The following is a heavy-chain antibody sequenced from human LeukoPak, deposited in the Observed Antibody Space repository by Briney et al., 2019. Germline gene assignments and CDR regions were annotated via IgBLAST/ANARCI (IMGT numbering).Heavy chain of an antibody. CDR3: ARDLYSYGLYYFHY. CDR2: IWYDGSNK. Sequence: PGGSLRLSCAASGFTFSSYGMHWVRQAPGKGLEWVAVIWYDGSNKYYADSVKGRFTISRDNSKNTLYLQMNSLRAEDTAVYYCARDLYSYGLYYFHYWGQGTLVTVSS. CDR1: GFTFSSYG. J-gene: IGHJ4*02. D-gene: IGHD5-18*01. V-gene: IGHV3-33*01.